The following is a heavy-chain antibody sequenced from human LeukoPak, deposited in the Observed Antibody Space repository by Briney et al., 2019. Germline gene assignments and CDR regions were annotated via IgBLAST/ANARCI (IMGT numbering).Heavy chain of an antibody. J-gene: IGHJ3*02. CDR1: GGSISSYY. CDR3: ARAPGYCSGGSCYKTVGAFDI. Sequence: PSETLSLTCTVSGGSISSYYWSWIRQPPGKGLEWIGYIYHSGSTYYNPSLKSRVTISVDRSKNQFSLKLSSVTAADTAVYYCARAPGYCSGGSCYKTVGAFDIWGQGTMVTVSS. CDR2: IYHSGST. D-gene: IGHD2-15*01. V-gene: IGHV4-59*12.